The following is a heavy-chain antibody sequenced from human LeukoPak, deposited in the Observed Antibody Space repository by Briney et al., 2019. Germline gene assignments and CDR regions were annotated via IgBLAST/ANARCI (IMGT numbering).Heavy chain of an antibody. J-gene: IGHJ4*02. Sequence: PGGSLTLTCTLSGASVTDTLIDWVRQAPGKGPEWVALIYIDGRTVYTDSVKGRFTISRDNSKNTLYLQMNSLRAEDTAVYYCAREGYGSGTKPGALDYWGQGTLVTVSS. CDR3: AREGYGSGTKPGALDY. V-gene: IGHV3-66*02. CDR1: GASVTDTL. D-gene: IGHD3-10*01. CDR2: IYIDGRT.